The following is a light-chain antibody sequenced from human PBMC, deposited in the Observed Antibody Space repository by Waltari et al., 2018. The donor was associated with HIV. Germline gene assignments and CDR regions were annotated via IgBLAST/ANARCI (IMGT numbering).Light chain of an antibody. CDR2: EVN. CDR1: SSEVGAYNL. Sequence: SALTQPPSVSGPPGQSITISCTGTSSEVGAYNLCSSYQQNPGKAPKFIIYEVNKRPSEVSIRFSGSKSGNTASLTISGLQAEDEADYYCCSYAGRSTLEVFGGGTKVTVL. J-gene: IGLJ2*01. V-gene: IGLV2-23*02. CDR3: CSYAGRSTLEV.